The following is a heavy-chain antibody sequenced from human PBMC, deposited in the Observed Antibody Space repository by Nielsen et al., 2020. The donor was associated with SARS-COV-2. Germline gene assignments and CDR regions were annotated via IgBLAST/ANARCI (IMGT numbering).Heavy chain of an antibody. J-gene: IGHJ5*02. Sequence: SGPTLVKPTQTLTLTCTFSGFSLSTKEVGVGWFRQPPGKALEWLALIYWDDEMRYSPSLKSRLTITKDTSKNQVVLTMTNMDPVDTATYFCAQRVMTLVRGNNWFDPWGQGTLVTVSS. CDR1: GFSLSTKEVG. D-gene: IGHD3-10*01. V-gene: IGHV2-5*02. CDR2: IYWDDEM. CDR3: AQRVMTLVRGNNWFDP.